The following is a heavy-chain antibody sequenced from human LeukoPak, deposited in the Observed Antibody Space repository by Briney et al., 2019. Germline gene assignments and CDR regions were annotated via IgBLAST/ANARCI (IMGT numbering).Heavy chain of an antibody. Sequence: SETLSLTCGVSGYSISRGYYWAWIRQPPGKGLEWIGTIYHIGSTYYNPSLESRVAISVDTSKNEFSLNLNSVTAADTAVYYCARAGWIITSGIDYWGQGALVTVSS. CDR2: IYHIGST. CDR1: GYSISRGYY. J-gene: IGHJ4*02. CDR3: ARAGWIITSGIDY. D-gene: IGHD1-20*01. V-gene: IGHV4-38-2*01.